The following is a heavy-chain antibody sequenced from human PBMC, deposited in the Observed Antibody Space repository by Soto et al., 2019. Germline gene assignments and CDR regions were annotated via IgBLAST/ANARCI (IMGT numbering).Heavy chain of an antibody. CDR3: AKDYFDNRGYYFSYYYYGMDV. J-gene: IGHJ6*02. CDR2: ISYDGSNK. Sequence: QVQLVDSGGGVVQPVRSLRLSCAASGFTFSSYAMHWVRQAPGKGHEWVAVISYDGSNKYYTDSVKGLLTISRDNSKNTLYLQMDSLRAEDTAVYYCAKDYFDNRGYYFSYYYYGMDVWGQGTTVTVSS. D-gene: IGHD3-22*01. V-gene: IGHV3-30*18. CDR1: GFTFSSYA.